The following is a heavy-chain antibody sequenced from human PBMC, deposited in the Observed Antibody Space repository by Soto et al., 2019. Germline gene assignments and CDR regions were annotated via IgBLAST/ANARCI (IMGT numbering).Heavy chain of an antibody. V-gene: IGHV1-69*01. CDR3: ARGGPRRGYSYGPFDY. CDR2: IIPIFGTA. D-gene: IGHD5-18*01. CDR1: GGTFSSYA. J-gene: IGHJ4*02. Sequence: QVQLVQSGAEVKKPGSSVKVSCKASGGTFSSYAISWVRQAPGQGLEWMGGIIPIFGTANHAQKFQGRVTITADESTSTAYMGLTSLRSEDTAVYYCARGGPRRGYSYGPFDYWGQGTLFTVSS.